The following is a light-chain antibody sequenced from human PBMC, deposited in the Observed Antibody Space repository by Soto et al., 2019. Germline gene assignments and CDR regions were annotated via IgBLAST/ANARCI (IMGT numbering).Light chain of an antibody. J-gene: IGLJ1*01. CDR3: CSYAGSSTSLYV. V-gene: IGLV2-23*01. Sequence: QSVLTQPASVSGSPGQSITISCTGTSSDVGSYNLVSWYQQHPGKAPKLMIYEGSKRHSGVSNRFSGSKSGNTASLTISGLQAEDEADYYCCSYAGSSTSLYVFGTGTKLTVL. CDR1: SSDVGSYNL. CDR2: EGS.